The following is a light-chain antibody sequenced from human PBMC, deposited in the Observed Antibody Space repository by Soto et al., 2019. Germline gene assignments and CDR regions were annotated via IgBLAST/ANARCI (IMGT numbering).Light chain of an antibody. CDR3: QQYNNWPPRYT. J-gene: IGKJ2*01. CDR1: QSVSNK. Sequence: EIMMTQSPATLSVSPGERATLSCRASQSVSNKLAWYQQQPGRAPRLLIYGASTRATGIPARFSGSGSGTEFPLNISSLQSENFAVYYCQQYNNWPPRYTFGQGTKLEIK. CDR2: GAS. V-gene: IGKV3-15*01.